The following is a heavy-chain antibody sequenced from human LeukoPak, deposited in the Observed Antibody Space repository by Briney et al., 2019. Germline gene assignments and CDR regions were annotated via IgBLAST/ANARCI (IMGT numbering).Heavy chain of an antibody. CDR3: AKGTLSIAAAGLPRGP. J-gene: IGHJ4*02. Sequence: GGSLRLSCAASGFTFSSYAMSWVRQAPGKGLEWVSAISGSGGSTYCADSVKGRFTISRDNSKNTLYLQMNSLRAEDTAVYYCAKGTLSIAAAGLPRGPWGQGTLVTVSS. V-gene: IGHV3-23*01. D-gene: IGHD6-13*01. CDR2: ISGSGGST. CDR1: GFTFSSYA.